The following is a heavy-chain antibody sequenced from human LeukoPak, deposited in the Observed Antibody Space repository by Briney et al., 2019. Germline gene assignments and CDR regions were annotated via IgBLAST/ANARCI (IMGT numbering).Heavy chain of an antibody. D-gene: IGHD3-10*02. J-gene: IGHJ6*03. CDR1: GFTFSNAW. V-gene: IGHV3-15*01. CDR2: IKSNIDGGTT. CDR3: TTVSGYYYVYHYHNMDV. Sequence: PGGSLRLSCAASGFTFSNAWMSWVRQAPGKGLEWVGRIKSNIDGGTTDYAALVKCRFTISIDDSKNTLYLQMNSLKTEDKAVYYCTTVSGYYYVYHYHNMDVWGKGTTVTVSS.